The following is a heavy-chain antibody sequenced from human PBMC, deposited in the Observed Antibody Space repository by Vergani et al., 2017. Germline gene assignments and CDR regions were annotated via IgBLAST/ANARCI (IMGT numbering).Heavy chain of an antibody. Sequence: QVQLVESGGGVVQPGRSLRLSCAASGFTFSSYAMHWVRQAPGKGLEWAAVISYDGSNKYYADSVKGRFTISRDNSKNTLYLQMNSLRAEDTAVYYCARVPAARPPPAYYFDYWGQGTLVTVAS. CDR3: ARVPAARPPPAYYFDY. CDR2: ISYDGSNK. J-gene: IGHJ4*02. D-gene: IGHD6-6*01. V-gene: IGHV3-30-3*01. CDR1: GFTFSSYA.